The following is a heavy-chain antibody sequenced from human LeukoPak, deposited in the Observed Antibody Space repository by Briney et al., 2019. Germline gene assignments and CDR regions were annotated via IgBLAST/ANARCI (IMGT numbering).Heavy chain of an antibody. D-gene: IGHD1-14*01. CDR1: GFTFSSYW. CDR3: ARVRGTRHFDY. J-gene: IGHJ4*02. CDR2: IKQDGSEK. V-gene: IGHV3-7*01. Sequence: GGSLRLTCAASGFTFSSYWMSWVRQAPGKGLEWVANIKQDGSEKYYVDSVKGRFTISRDNAKNSLYLQMNSLRAEDTAVYYCARVRGTRHFDYWGQGTLVTVSS.